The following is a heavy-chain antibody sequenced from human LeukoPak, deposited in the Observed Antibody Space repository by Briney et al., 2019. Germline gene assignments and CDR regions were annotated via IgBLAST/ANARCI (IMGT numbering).Heavy chain of an antibody. CDR1: TITFSKSW. CDR3: ARADDGVYSWVNY. J-gene: IGHJ4*02. D-gene: IGHD4-23*01. V-gene: IGHV3-74*01. Sequence: GGSLRLSCTASTITFSKSWMHWVRQAPGKGLVWVSRINSDGSSTSYADSVKGRFTISRDNAKNTLYLQMNSLRAEDTAVYYCARADDGVYSWVNYWGQGTLVTVSS. CDR2: INSDGSST.